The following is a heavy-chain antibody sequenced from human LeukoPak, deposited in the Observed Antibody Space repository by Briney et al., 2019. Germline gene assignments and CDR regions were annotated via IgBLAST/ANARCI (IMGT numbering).Heavy chain of an antibody. CDR2: INPDGSEK. J-gene: IGHJ6*02. Sequence: GGSLRLSCEASGFTFSTHWMTWVRQAPGKGLELVASINPDGSEKYYVDSVKGRFTFSRDNAQESLYLQMNSLTAEDAAVYYCARGHYGMGVWSQGTTVTVSS. CDR1: GFTFSTHW. V-gene: IGHV3-7*05. CDR3: ARGHYGMGV.